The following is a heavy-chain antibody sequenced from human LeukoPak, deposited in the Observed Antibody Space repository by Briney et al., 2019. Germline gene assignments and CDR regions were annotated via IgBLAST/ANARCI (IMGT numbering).Heavy chain of an antibody. D-gene: IGHD6-13*01. CDR3: ARARAAAGTEYFQH. CDR1: GGSISSYY. J-gene: IGHJ1*01. Sequence: SETLSLTCTVSGGSISSYYWSWIRQPPGKGLEWIGYIYYSGSTSYNPSLKSRVTISVDTSKNQFSLKLSSVTAADTAVYYCARARAAAGTEYFQHWGQGTLVTVSS. CDR2: IYYSGST. V-gene: IGHV4-59*01.